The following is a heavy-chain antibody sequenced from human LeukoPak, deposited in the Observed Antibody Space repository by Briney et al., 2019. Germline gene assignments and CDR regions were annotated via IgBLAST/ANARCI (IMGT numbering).Heavy chain of an antibody. CDR2: LNWNGDST. V-gene: IGHV3-20*04. CDR3: ARTGDGGASHDY. J-gene: IGHJ4*02. Sequence: GGSLRLSCVGSGFIFANFGMGWVRQVPGEGLEWVSSLNWNGDSTAYIDSVKGRFTISRDNAKNSLYLRMNSLRAEDTALYYCARTGDGGASHDYWGQGTLVTVSS. CDR1: GFIFANFG. D-gene: IGHD7-27*01.